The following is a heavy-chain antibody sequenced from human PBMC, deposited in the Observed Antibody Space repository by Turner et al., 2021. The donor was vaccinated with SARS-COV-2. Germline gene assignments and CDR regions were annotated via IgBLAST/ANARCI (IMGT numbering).Heavy chain of an antibody. Sequence: EVQLLESGGGWVLPGGSLRLPCAASGFTFSSYAMSWVRQAPGKGLEWVSAISGSGGTTYYADSVKGRFTISRDNSKNTLYLQMNSLRAEDTAVYYCAKADRVMIVVVITLFDYWGQGTLVTVSS. V-gene: IGHV3-23*01. CDR2: ISGSGGTT. CDR1: GFTFSSYA. CDR3: AKADRVMIVVVITLFDY. D-gene: IGHD3-22*01. J-gene: IGHJ4*02.